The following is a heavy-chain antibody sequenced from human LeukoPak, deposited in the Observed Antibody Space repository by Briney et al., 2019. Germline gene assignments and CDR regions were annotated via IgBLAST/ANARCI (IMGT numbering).Heavy chain of an antibody. CDR3: ASPVPGAFDI. V-gene: IGHV3-30-3*01. CDR1: GFTFSSYA. J-gene: IGHJ3*02. CDR2: ISYDGSNK. Sequence: GSLRLSCAASGFTFSSYAMHWVRQAPGKGLEWVAVISYDGSNKYYADSVKGRFTISRDNSKNTLYLQMNSLRAEDTAVYYCASPVPGAFDIWGQGTMVTVSS.